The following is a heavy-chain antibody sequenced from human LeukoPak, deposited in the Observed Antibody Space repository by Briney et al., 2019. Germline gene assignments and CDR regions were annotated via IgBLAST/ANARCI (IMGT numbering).Heavy chain of an antibody. CDR3: AGAGWRDWLLYQIDY. Sequence: SETLSLTCTDSGGSISSYYWSWTRQPPGKGLEWIGYIYYSGSTNYNPSLKSRVTISVDTSKNQFSLKLSSVTAADTAVYYCAGAGWRDWLLYQIDYWGQGTLVTVSS. CDR2: IYYSGST. CDR1: GGSISSYY. V-gene: IGHV4-59*08. J-gene: IGHJ4*02. D-gene: IGHD3/OR15-3a*01.